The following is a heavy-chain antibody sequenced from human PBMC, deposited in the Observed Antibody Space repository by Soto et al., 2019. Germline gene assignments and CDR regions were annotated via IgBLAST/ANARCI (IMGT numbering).Heavy chain of an antibody. J-gene: IGHJ6*02. V-gene: IGHV4-34*01. CDR3: ARVDRRVYYYYGMDV. Sequence: SGTLALTCAVYGGSFSGYYWSWVRQPPGKGLEWIGEINHSGSTNYNPSLKSQVTISVDTSKNQFSLKLSSVTAADTAGYYCARVDRRVYYYYGMDVWGQGTTVS. CDR1: GGSFSGYY. D-gene: IGHD2-8*01. CDR2: INHSGST.